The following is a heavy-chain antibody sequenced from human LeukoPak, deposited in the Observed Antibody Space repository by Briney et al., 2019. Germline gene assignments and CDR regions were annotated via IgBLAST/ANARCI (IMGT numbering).Heavy chain of an antibody. CDR2: ISSSSSTI. CDR3: ARGPHYYDSSTDAFDI. CDR1: GFTFSSYS. J-gene: IGHJ3*02. D-gene: IGHD3-22*01. V-gene: IGHV3-48*04. Sequence: GGSLRLSCAASGFTFSSYSMNWVRQAPGKGLEWVSYISSSSSTIYYADSVKGRFTISRDNAKNSLYLQMNSLRAEDTAVYYCARGPHYYDSSTDAFDIWGQGTMVTVSS.